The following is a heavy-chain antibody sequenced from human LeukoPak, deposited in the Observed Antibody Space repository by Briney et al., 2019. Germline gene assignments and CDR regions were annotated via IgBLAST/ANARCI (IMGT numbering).Heavy chain of an antibody. Sequence: GESLKISCKGSGYSFTNYWIGWVRQMPGKGLEWMGIIYPGDSDTRYSRSFQGQVTISADKSISTAYLQWSSLKASDTAMYYCASFMTSLGAGGAFDMWGQGTMVTVSS. J-gene: IGHJ3*02. CDR1: GYSFTNYW. V-gene: IGHV5-51*01. CDR2: IYPGDSDT. CDR3: ASFMTSLGAGGAFDM. D-gene: IGHD1-26*01.